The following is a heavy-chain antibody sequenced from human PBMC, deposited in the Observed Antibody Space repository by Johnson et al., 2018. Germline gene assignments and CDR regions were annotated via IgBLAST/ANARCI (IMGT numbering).Heavy chain of an antibody. CDR2: IWYDGSNK. Sequence: QVQLVESGGGVVQPGRSLRLSCAASGFTFSSYGMHWVRQAPGKGLEWVAVIWYDGSNKYYADSVKGRFTISRDNSKKALYLQMNSLRAEDAAVYYCARDQSIVPVYYYMDVWGKGTTVTVS. CDR3: ARDQSIVPVYYYMDV. J-gene: IGHJ6*03. D-gene: IGHD6-6*01. CDR1: GFTFSSYG. V-gene: IGHV3-33*01.